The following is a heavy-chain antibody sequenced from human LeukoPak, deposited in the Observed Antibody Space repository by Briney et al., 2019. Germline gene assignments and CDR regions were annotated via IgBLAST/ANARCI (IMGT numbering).Heavy chain of an antibody. CDR2: ISDSGGST. J-gene: IGHJ4*02. CDR1: GFTFSNYV. CDR3: AKPKEALVRGVNSIEY. D-gene: IGHD3-10*01. Sequence: GSLRLSCAASGFTFSNYVMTWVRQAPGKGLEWVSDISDSGGSTYYADSVKGRFTISRDNSKNTLELQMNSLRAEDTAIYYCAKPKEALVRGVNSIEYWGQGTLVTVSS. V-gene: IGHV3-23*01.